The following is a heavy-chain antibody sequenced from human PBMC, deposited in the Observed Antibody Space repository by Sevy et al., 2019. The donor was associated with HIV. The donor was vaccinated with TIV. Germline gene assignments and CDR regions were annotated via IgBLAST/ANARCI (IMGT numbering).Heavy chain of an antibody. D-gene: IGHD3-22*01. J-gene: IGHJ4*02. CDR1: GFSFSNYA. Sequence: GGSLRLSCTASGFSFSNYAMYWVRQAPGEGLEWVAVISTDGNIKDYADSVKGRFTISRDNFKNTRYLQMNSLRAEDSAEYYCASHYYDSTGYYYPLDYWGLGTLVTVSS. V-gene: IGHV3-30*04. CDR2: ISTDGNIK. CDR3: ASHYYDSTGYYYPLDY.